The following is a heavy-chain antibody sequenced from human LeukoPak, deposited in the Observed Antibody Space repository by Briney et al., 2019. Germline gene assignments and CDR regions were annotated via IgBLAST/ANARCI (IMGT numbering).Heavy chain of an antibody. CDR3: AKDFSSRSSPYYYYYYMDV. V-gene: IGHV3-43*01. CDR2: ISWDGGGT. CDR1: GFTFDDYT. Sequence: GGSLRLSCAASGFTFDDYTMHWVRQAPGKGLEWVSLISWDGGGTYYADSVKGRFTISRDNSKNSLYLQMNSLRTEDTALYYCAKDFSSRSSPYYYYYYMDVWGKGTTVTVSS. J-gene: IGHJ6*03. D-gene: IGHD6-13*01.